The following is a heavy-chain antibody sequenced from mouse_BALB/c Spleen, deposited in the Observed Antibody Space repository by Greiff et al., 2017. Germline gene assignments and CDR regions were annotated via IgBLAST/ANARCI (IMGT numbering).Heavy chain of an antibody. CDR2: INPSNGGT. V-gene: IGHV1S81*02. CDR1: GYTFTSYY. CDR3: TRRGHYSFDY. J-gene: IGHJ2*01. Sequence: QVTLKVSGAELVKPGASVKLSCKASGYTFTSYYMYWVKQRPGQGLEWIGEINPSNGGTNFNEKFKSKATLTVDKSSSTAYMQLSSLTSEDSAVYDCTRRGHYSFDYWGQGTTLTVSS. D-gene: IGHD2-13*01.